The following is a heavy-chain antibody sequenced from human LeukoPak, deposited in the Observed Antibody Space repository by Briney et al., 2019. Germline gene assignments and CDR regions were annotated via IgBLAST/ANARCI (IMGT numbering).Heavy chain of an antibody. CDR1: GFTFSAYG. Sequence: GGSLRLSCAASGFTFSAYGIHWIRQAPGKGLEWVSYITNTGNSMEYVDSVKGRFTTSRDNSKNSLYLQMNSLRAEDTAVYYCGRGHWGLDYWGQGALVTVSS. V-gene: IGHV3-11*04. D-gene: IGHD7-27*01. CDR2: ITNTGNSM. J-gene: IGHJ4*02. CDR3: GRGHWGLDY.